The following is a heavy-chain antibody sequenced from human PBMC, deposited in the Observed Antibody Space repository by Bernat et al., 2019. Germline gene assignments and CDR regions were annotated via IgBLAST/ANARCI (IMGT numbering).Heavy chain of an antibody. CDR1: GFTFSDYG. CDR3: ARDLFVSYYSYGMDV. D-gene: IGHD5/OR15-5a*01. V-gene: IGHV3-30-3*01. Sequence: QVQLVESGGSVVQPGGSLRLSCAASGFTFSDYGMHWVRQAPGLGLEWVAFISFHGTNKYHADSVKGRFTISRDNPKNALYRQMDSLRAEDTAVYYCARDLFVSYYSYGMDVWGQGTTVTVSS. J-gene: IGHJ6*02. CDR2: ISFHGTNK.